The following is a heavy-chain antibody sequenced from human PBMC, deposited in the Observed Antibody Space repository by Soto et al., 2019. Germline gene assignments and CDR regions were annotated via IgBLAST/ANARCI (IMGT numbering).Heavy chain of an antibody. CDR1: GGSINSRSYY. CDR3: ARQRTSVVTQAYFDD. Sequence: SETLSLTCTVSGGSINSRSYYWGWIRQSPGKGLEWIGSIYYSGSTYYNPSLKSRVAMSVDTPKNQFSLKLRSVSAADTAVYYCARQRTSVVTQAYFDDWGQGSLVTVSS. CDR2: IYYSGST. V-gene: IGHV4-39*01. D-gene: IGHD2-21*02. J-gene: IGHJ4*02.